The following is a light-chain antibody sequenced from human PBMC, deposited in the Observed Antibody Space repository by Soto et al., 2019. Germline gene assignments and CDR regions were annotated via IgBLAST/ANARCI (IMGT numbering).Light chain of an antibody. CDR3: QNYNSAPWT. J-gene: IGKJ1*01. CDR1: RDITDY. Sequence: DIQMTQSPSSLSASVGDRVTITCRASRDITDYLAWYQQKLGQVPKLLIYTASTLQSGVPSRFTASGSGTDFTLTITGLQPEDFATYCCQNYNSAPWTFGQGTKVEF. CDR2: TAS. V-gene: IGKV1-27*01.